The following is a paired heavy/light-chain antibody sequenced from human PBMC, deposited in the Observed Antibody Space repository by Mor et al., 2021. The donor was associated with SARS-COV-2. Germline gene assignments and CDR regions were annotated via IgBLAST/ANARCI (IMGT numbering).Heavy chain of an antibody. Sequence: EAQLVESGGGLVQPGGSLRLPCAGSGLTLSNYAMSWVRQAPGKGLEWVSAIDIDSDGTYYTDSVKGRFAISRDSSKNTLYLQMNSLRVEDTAVYYCATHMEAAGQLYFASWGQGTLVTVSS. J-gene: IGHJ4*02. V-gene: IGHV3-23*04. D-gene: IGHD6-13*01. CDR3: ATHMEAAGQLYFAS. CDR2: IDIDSDGT. CDR1: GLTLSNYA.
Light chain of an antibody. CDR3: QSYDSSLRVYV. Sequence: QSVLTQPPSVSGAPGQRVTISCTASSSNIGAGYHVHWYQQLPGTAPKVLIYANSNRPSGVPARFSGSRSGTSASLAITGLQAEDEADYYCQSYDSSLRVYVFGTGTKVTVL. CDR2: ANS. CDR1: SSNIGAGYH. J-gene: IGLJ1*01. V-gene: IGLV1-40*01.